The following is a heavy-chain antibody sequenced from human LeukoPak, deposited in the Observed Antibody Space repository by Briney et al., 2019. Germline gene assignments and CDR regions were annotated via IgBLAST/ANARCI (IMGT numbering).Heavy chain of an antibody. D-gene: IGHD2-21*01. CDR2: IYENGGTT. J-gene: IGHJ4*02. CDR1: GFTFRSHA. V-gene: IGHV3-23*01. CDR3: AKDFRIGYSAHFDY. Sequence: GGSLRLSCVGSGFTFRSHAMSWVRQAAVKGLEFVSGIYENGGTTYYADSVKGRFSISRDNSKNTLYLQMDSLRGEDTAVYYCAKDFRIGYSAHFDYWGQGALVTVSS.